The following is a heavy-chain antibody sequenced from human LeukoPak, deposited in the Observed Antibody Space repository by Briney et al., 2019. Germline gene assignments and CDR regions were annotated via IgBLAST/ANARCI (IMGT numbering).Heavy chain of an antibody. Sequence: RASVKVSCKASGYTFTGYYMHWVRQAPGQGLEWVGRINPNSGNTGYAQKFQGRVTITRNTSISTAYMELSSLRSEDTAVYYCVMKVTEGDYYYMDVWGKGTTVTVSS. CDR3: VMKVTEGDYYYMDV. CDR2: INPNSGNT. D-gene: IGHD4-11*01. CDR1: GYTFTGYY. V-gene: IGHV1-8*03. J-gene: IGHJ6*03.